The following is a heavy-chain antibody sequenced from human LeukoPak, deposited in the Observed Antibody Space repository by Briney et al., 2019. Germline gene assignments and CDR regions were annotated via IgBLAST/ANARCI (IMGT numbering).Heavy chain of an antibody. CDR3: ARTTMVRGVILDFDY. D-gene: IGHD3-10*01. CDR1: GGSFSGYY. V-gene: IGHV4-34*01. CDR2: INHSGST. Sequence: SETLSLTCAVYGGSFSGYYWSWIRQPPGKGLEWIGEINHSGSTNYNPSLKSRVTISVDRSKNQFSLKLSSVTAADTAVYYCARTTMVRGVILDFDYWGQGTLVTVSS. J-gene: IGHJ4*02.